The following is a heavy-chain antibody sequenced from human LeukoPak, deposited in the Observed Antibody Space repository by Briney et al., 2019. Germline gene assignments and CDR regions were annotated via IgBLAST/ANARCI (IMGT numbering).Heavy chain of an antibody. Sequence: SETLSLTCTVSGGSISSYYWSWFRQTPGKGPEWIGYIYYSGSTKYNRSLKSRVTISVDRAKNQFSLKLNSVTAADTAVYYCARYWGVQLWPHWYFDLWGRGSLVTVSS. D-gene: IGHD5-18*01. V-gene: IGHV4-59*01. CDR3: ARYWGVQLWPHWYFDL. CDR2: IYYSGST. J-gene: IGHJ2*01. CDR1: GGSISSYY.